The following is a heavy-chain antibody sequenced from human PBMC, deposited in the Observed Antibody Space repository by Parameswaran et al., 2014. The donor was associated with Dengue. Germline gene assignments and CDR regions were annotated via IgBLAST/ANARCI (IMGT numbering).Heavy chain of an antibody. CDR2: TSHDGRNK. V-gene: IGHV3-30*04. Sequence: WIRQPPGKGLEWVAVTSHDGRNKYYADSVKGRFTVFRDNPENTLYLQMNRLRAEDTAVYYCARDLVGPEDYWGQGTLVTVSS. CDR3: ARDLVGPEDY. J-gene: IGHJ4*02. D-gene: IGHD1-26*01.